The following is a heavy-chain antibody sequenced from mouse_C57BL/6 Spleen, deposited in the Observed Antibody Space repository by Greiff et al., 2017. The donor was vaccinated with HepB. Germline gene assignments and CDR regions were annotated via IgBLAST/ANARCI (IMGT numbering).Heavy chain of an antibody. CDR1: GYTFTSYW. CDR2: IYPSDSET. V-gene: IGHV1-61*01. CDR3: AVDSRYYFDY. J-gene: IGHJ2*01. D-gene: IGHD3-2*01. Sequence: QVQLQQPGAELVRPGSSVKLSCKASGYTFTSYWMDWVKQRPGQGLEWIGNIYPSDSETHYNQKFKDKATLTVDKSSSTAYMQLSSLTSEDSAVYYCAVDSRYYFDYWGQGTTLTVSS.